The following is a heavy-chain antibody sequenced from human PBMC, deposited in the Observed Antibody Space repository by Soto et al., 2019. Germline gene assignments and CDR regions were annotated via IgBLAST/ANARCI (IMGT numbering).Heavy chain of an antibody. V-gene: IGHV4-39*01. D-gene: IGHD2-21*02. J-gene: IGHJ6*01. Sequence: SETLSLTCTFSVVSISSSSYYCGWIRQPPWKGLEWIGSIYYSGSTYYNPSLKSRVTISVDTSKNQFSLKLSSVTAADTAVYYCARHGRVVVTDNYGMEVWGQGTTVNVSS. CDR1: VVSISSSSYY. CDR2: IYYSGST. CDR3: ARHGRVVVTDNYGMEV.